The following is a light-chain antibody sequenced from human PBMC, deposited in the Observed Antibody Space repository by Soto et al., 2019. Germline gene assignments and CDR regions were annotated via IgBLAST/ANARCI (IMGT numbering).Light chain of an antibody. V-gene: IGKV3-20*01. CDR3: QQSTGPPTT. J-gene: IGKJ5*01. CDR1: QTVSSNY. Sequence: ETILTHSPATLSLSPGERATLSCRASQTVSSNYLAWCQQRPGQAPRLLIYGASTRAAGIPDRFSGSVSGTDGTITITRLQTEDASVYFCQQSTGPPTTFGQGTRLEIK. CDR2: GAS.